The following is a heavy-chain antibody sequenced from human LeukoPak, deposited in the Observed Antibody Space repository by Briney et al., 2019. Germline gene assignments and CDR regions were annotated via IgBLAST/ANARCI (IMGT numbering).Heavy chain of an antibody. J-gene: IGHJ5*02. Sequence: SETLSLTCTVSGGSISSSNYYWGWIRQPPGKGLEWIGSIHYSGSTYYKASLKNRVTISVDTSKNQFSLNLSSVTAADTAVYYCARDGLKSGSYYIGFDPWGQGTLVTVSS. V-gene: IGHV4-39*07. CDR3: ARDGLKSGSYYIGFDP. CDR2: IHYSGST. D-gene: IGHD1-26*01. CDR1: GGSISSSNYY.